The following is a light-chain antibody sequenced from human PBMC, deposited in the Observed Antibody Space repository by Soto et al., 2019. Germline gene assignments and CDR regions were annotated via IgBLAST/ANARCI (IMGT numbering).Light chain of an antibody. V-gene: IGKV1-12*01. CDR1: QDISSW. CDR2: ATS. J-gene: IGKJ4*01. CDR3: QQANSFPLP. Sequence: DIQMTQSPSFVSAPVGDRVTITCRASQDISSWLAWYQQKPGKAPKLLIHATSGLQSGVPSRFSGSGSGTDFTLTISNLQSEDFATYYCQQANSFPLPFVGGTKVEIK.